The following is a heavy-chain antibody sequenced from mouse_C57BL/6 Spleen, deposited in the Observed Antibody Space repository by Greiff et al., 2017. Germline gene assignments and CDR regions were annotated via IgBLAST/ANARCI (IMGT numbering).Heavy chain of an antibody. D-gene: IGHD1-1*01. CDR3: ARDLYGSSYGYFDY. CDR2: ISYDGSN. CDR1: GYSITSGYY. Sequence: VQLKESGPGLVKPSQSLSLTCSVTGYSITSGYYWNWIRQFPGNKLEWMGYISYDGSNNYNPSLKNRISITRDTSKNQFFLKLNSVTTEDTATYYCARDLYGSSYGYFDYWGQGTTLTVSS. V-gene: IGHV3-6*01. J-gene: IGHJ2*01.